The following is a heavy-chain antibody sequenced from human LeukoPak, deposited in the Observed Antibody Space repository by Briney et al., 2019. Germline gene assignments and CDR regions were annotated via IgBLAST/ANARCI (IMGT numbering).Heavy chain of an antibody. Sequence: ASVNVSFKASGYTFTIYAMHWVRQAPGPRLEWVGWINAGNGNTKYSQKFQGRVTITRDTSTTKAYMELSRQRFVGTGVYYFSRGLDTMVQGVLELRGQGTL. CDR3: SRGLDTMVQGVLEL. V-gene: IGHV1-3*01. D-gene: IGHD3-10*01. CDR1: GYTFTIYA. J-gene: IGHJ4*02. CDR2: INAGNGNT.